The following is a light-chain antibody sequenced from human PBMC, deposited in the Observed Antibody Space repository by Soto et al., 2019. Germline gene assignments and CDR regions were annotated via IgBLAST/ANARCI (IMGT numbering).Light chain of an antibody. J-gene: IGKJ5*01. CDR3: QQYNNWPPT. V-gene: IGKV1-27*01. Sequence: DIQMTQSPSSLSASVGDRVTITCRASQGISNYLAWYQQKPGKVPKLLIYAASTLQSGVPSRFSGSGSGTEFTLTIRSPQSEDFAVYYCQQYNNWPPTFGQGTRLEIK. CDR2: AAS. CDR1: QGISNY.